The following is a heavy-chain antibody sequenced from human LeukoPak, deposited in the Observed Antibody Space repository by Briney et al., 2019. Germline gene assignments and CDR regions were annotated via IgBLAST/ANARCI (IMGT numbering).Heavy chain of an antibody. Sequence: PGGSLRLSCAASGFTFSSYGMHWVRQAPGKGLEWVAVISYDGSNKYYADSVKGRFTISRDNAKNTLYLQMNSLRAEDTAVYYCASAPYSSGWYSFDYWGQGTLVTVSS. J-gene: IGHJ4*02. D-gene: IGHD6-19*01. CDR3: ASAPYSSGWYSFDY. CDR2: ISYDGSNK. V-gene: IGHV3-30*03. CDR1: GFTFSSYG.